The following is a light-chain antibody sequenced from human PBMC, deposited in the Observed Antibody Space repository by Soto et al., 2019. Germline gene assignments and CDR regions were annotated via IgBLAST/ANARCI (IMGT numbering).Light chain of an antibody. J-gene: IGKJ1*01. V-gene: IGKV1-39*01. CDR3: QQSYNNPKT. Sequence: QLIQSPTSLSASVGDRVTITCRASQSIANYLNWYQQKPGKAPKLLIYAASTLESGVPSRFSGSGSGTDFTLTISSLQPEDFATYYCQQSYNNPKTFGQGTKVDIK. CDR1: QSIANY. CDR2: AAS.